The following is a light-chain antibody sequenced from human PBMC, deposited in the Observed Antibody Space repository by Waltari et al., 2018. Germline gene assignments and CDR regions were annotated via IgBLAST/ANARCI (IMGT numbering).Light chain of an antibody. CDR2: WAS. J-gene: IGKJ2*01. V-gene: IGKV4-1*01. CDR3: HQYYSVPYT. CDR1: QSVLSSSNNKNF. Sequence: DILVTQSPDSLAVSLGERVTITCKSSQSVLSSSNNKNFLGWYQQKQGQPPKLLIYWASTRESGVPDRFSGGGSGTDFTLTISSLQAEDVAVYYCHQYYSVPYTFGQGTKLEIK.